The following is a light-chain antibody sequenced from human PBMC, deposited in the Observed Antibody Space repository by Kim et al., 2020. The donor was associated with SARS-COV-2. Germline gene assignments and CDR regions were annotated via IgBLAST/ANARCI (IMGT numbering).Light chain of an antibody. CDR1: QRSSNK. V-gene: IGKV3-15*01. Sequence: SPGERGTPSCRASQRSSNKLAWDQQKHGQAHRTLIYGASTRATGIPARFSGSGCGTEFNLDISSRQSEDVAVYYCQQYYNWPPVTFGGGTKVDIK. J-gene: IGKJ4*01. CDR3: QQYYNWPPVT. CDR2: GAS.